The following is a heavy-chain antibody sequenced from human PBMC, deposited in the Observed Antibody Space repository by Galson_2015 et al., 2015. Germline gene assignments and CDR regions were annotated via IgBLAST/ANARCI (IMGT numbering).Heavy chain of an antibody. J-gene: IGHJ6*03. CDR1: GYTFTSYD. D-gene: IGHD3-3*01. Sequence: SVKVSCKASGYTFTSYDINWVRQATGQGLEWMGWMNPNSGNTGYAQKFQGRVTMTRDTSISTAYMELSSLRSEDTAVYYCARFRVPYYDFWSGYQYYYYYYMDVWGKGTTVTVSS. CDR3: ARFRVPYYDFWSGYQYYYYYYMDV. V-gene: IGHV1-8*01. CDR2: MNPNSGNT.